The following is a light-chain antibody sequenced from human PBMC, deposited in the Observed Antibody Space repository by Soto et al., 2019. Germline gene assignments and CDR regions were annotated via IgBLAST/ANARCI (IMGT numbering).Light chain of an antibody. CDR1: TSNIGSNS. J-gene: IGLJ2*01. Sequence: QSVLTQPPSASGTPGQRVTISCSGGTSNIGSNSVYWYQQLPGRAPKLLIYKINQRPSGVPDRFSGSKSGTSASLAVSGLRSEDEADYYCAVWDDNLSGVVFGGGTKPTVL. CDR2: KIN. V-gene: IGLV1-47*01. CDR3: AVWDDNLSGVV.